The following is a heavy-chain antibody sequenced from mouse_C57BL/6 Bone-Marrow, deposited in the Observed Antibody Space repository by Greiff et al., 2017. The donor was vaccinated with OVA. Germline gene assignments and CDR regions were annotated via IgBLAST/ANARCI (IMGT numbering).Heavy chain of an antibody. V-gene: IGHV1-64*01. CDR2: IHPNSGST. J-gene: IGHJ3*01. CDR1: GYTFTSYW. Sequence: QVQLQQPGAELVKPGASVKLSCKASGYTFTSYWMHWVKQRPGQGLEWIGMIHPNSGSTNYNEKFKSKATLTVDKSSSTAYMQLSSLTSEDSAVYYCARERDYGNSWFAYWGQGTLVTVSA. D-gene: IGHD2-1*01. CDR3: ARERDYGNSWFAY.